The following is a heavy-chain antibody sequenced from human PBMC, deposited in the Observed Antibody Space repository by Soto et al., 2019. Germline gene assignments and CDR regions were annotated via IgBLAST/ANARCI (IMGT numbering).Heavy chain of an antibody. D-gene: IGHD3-3*01. CDR3: ARDRYDFWSGTFEY. CDR1: EFTFSSYT. V-gene: IGHV3-30*14. J-gene: IGHJ4*02. Sequence: PGGSLRLSSAASEFTFSSYTMHWVRQTPGKGLERVAVISHDGSDKYYADSVKGRFTISRDNSKNTLYLQMNSLRAEDTAVYYCARDRYDFWSGTFEYWGQGTLVTVSS. CDR2: ISHDGSDK.